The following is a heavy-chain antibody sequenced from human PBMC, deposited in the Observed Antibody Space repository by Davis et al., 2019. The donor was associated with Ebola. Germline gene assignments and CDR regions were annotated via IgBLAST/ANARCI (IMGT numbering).Heavy chain of an antibody. J-gene: IGHJ6*02. V-gene: IGHV3-30*04. D-gene: IGHD3-16*01. CDR3: ARGLQTRWRVGWGMDV. CDR2: ISYDGSSK. CDR1: GFTFSSYA. Sequence: PGGSLRLSCAASGFTFSSYAMHWVRQAPGKGLEWVAVISYDGSSKYYADSVKGRFTISRDNSKNTLYLQMNSLRPEDTAVYYCARGLQTRWRVGWGMDVWGQGTTVTVSS.